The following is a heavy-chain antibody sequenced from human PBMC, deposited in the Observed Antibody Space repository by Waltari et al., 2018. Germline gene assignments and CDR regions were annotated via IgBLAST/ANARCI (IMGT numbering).Heavy chain of an antibody. Sequence: QVQLQESGPGLVKPSETLSLTCTVSGGSISSHYWSWIRQPPGKGLEWIGYIYYSGSTNYNPSLKSRVTISVDTSKNQFSLKLSSVTAADTAVYYCARQLDYYGSGSYYFDYWGQGTLVTVSS. CDR1: GGSISSHY. D-gene: IGHD3-10*01. CDR2: IYYSGST. J-gene: IGHJ4*02. V-gene: IGHV4-59*11. CDR3: ARQLDYYGSGSYYFDY.